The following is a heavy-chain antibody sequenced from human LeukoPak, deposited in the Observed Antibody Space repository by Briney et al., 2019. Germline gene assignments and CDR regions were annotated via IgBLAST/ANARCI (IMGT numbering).Heavy chain of an antibody. CDR1: GYTFTSYA. V-gene: IGHV1-3*01. Sequence: ASVKVSCKASGYTFTSYAMHWVRQAPGQRLEWMGWINAGNGNTKYSQKFQGRVTMTRDTSISTAYMELSRLTSDDTAVYYCAREICSGGSCYSGWFDPWGQGTLVTVSS. CDR3: AREICSGGSCYSGWFDP. D-gene: IGHD2-15*01. CDR2: INAGNGNT. J-gene: IGHJ5*02.